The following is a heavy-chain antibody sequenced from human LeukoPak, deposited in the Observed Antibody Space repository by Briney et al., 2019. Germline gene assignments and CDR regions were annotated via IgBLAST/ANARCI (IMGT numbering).Heavy chain of an antibody. Sequence: GGSLRLSCAASGFTFSSYWMHWVRQAPGKGLVWVSRIRSDGSTTYADCVKGRFTISRDNAKNTLYLQMNSLRAEDTAVYYCARAGDYGSGSCAFDMWGQGTMVTVSS. CDR2: IRSDGST. J-gene: IGHJ3*02. D-gene: IGHD3-10*01. CDR1: GFTFSSYW. V-gene: IGHV3-74*01. CDR3: ARAGDYGSGSCAFDM.